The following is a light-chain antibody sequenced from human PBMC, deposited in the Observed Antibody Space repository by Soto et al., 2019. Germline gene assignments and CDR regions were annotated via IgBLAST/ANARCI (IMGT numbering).Light chain of an antibody. J-gene: IGLJ3*02. Sequence: QSVLTQPPSVSEAPGQRVTISCTGSSSNIGAGYDVHWYQQLPGTAPKLLIYGDNNRPSGVPDRFSGSKSGTSASLAITGLQAEDEADYYCQSYDSSLSAWVFGGGTKVTVL. CDR1: SSNIGAGYD. CDR3: QSYDSSLSAWV. CDR2: GDN. V-gene: IGLV1-40*01.